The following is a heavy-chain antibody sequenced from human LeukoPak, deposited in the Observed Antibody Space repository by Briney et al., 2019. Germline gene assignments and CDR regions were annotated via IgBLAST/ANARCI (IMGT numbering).Heavy chain of an antibody. CDR3: AKDRDRGFDY. CDR2: ISYDGSNK. D-gene: IGHD3-10*01. J-gene: IGHJ4*02. CDR1: GFAFSSYA. V-gene: IGHV3-30*04. Sequence: GGSLRLSCAASGFAFSSYAMHWVRQAPGKGLEWVAVISYDGSNKYYADSVKGRFTISRDNSKNTLYLQMNSLRAEDTAVYYCAKDRDRGFDYWGQGTLVTVSS.